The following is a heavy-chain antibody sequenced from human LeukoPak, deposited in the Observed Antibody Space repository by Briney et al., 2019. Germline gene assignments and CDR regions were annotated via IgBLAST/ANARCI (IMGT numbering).Heavy chain of an antibody. Sequence: PSETLSLTCTVSGGSISSYYWSWIRQPPGKGLEWLGYIYQSGSTNYNPALKSRVTMSVDTSKNQFSLKLSSVTAADTAVYYCAAYCGTSTCSGEGLDYWGQGTLVTVSS. D-gene: IGHD2-21*01. CDR2: IYQSGST. CDR1: GGSISSYY. V-gene: IGHV4-59*01. J-gene: IGHJ4*02. CDR3: AAYCGTSTCSGEGLDY.